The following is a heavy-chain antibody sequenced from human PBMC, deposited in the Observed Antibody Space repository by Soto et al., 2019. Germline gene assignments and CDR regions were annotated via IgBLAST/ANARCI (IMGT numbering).Heavy chain of an antibody. CDR3: AKAARFGEPQPNRSGYYYYMDV. Sequence: EVQLLESGGGLVQPGGSLRLSCAASGFTFSSYAMSWVRQAPGKGLEWVSAISGSGGSTYYADSVKGRFTISRDNSKNTLYLQMNSLRAEDTAVYYCAKAARFGEPQPNRSGYYYYMDVWGIGTTVTVSS. CDR2: ISGSGGST. D-gene: IGHD3-10*02. J-gene: IGHJ6*03. CDR1: GFTFSSYA. V-gene: IGHV3-23*01.